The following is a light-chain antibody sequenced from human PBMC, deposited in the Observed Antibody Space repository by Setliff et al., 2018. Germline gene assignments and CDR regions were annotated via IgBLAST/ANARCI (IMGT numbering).Light chain of an antibody. CDR1: SSNTGKNY. CDR3: AARDDSLRGYV. J-gene: IGLJ1*01. V-gene: IGLV1-47*01. Sequence: QSVLTQSPSASASPGQRVTMSCSGSSSNTGKNYVYWYQQFPGTAPKLLIYNNNHRPSGVPDRFSGSKSGTSASLAISGLRSDDEADYYCAARDDSLRGYVFGSGTKVTVL. CDR2: NNN.